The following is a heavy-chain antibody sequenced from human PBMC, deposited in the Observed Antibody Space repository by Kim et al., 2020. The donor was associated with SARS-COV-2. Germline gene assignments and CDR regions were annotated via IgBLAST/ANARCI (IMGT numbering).Heavy chain of an antibody. CDR3: S. V-gene: IGHV3-21*04. Sequence: GGSLRLSCAASGFTFSSSSMNWVRQAPGKGLEWVSSISSRSSYIYYADSAQGRFTITRDNAKNTLNLHMKSLSVEATAMDFCSWGK. CDR2: ISSRSSYI. CDR1: GFTFSSSS. J-gene: IGHJ5*02.